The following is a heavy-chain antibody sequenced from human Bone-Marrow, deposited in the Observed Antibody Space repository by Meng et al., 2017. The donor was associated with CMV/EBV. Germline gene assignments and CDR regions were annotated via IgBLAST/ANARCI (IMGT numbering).Heavy chain of an antibody. CDR2: IYYSGST. Sequence: SEPLSLTCTVSGGSVSSGSYYWSWIRQPPGKGLEWIGYIYYSGSTNYNPSLKSRVTISVDTSKNQFSLKLSSVTAADTAVYYCARGAYCSSTSCYYWYFDLWGRGTLVTVSS. CDR3: ARGAYCSSTSCYYWYFDL. V-gene: IGHV4-61*01. CDR1: GGSVSSGSYY. J-gene: IGHJ2*01. D-gene: IGHD2-2*01.